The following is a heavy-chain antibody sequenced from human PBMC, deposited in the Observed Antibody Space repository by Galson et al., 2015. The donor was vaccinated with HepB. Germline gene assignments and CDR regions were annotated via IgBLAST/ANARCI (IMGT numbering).Heavy chain of an antibody. Sequence: SVKVSCKVSGYTLTELSMHWVRQAPGKGLEWMGGFDPEDGETIYAQKFQGRVTMTEGTSTDTAYMELSSLRSEDTAVYYCATGPPPSQIYDYWGQGTLVTVSS. CDR2: FDPEDGET. V-gene: IGHV1-24*01. CDR3: ATGPPPSQIYDY. J-gene: IGHJ4*02. CDR1: GYTLTELS.